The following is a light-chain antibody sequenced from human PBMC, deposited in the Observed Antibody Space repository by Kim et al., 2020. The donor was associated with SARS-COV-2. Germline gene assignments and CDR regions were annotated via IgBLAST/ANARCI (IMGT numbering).Light chain of an antibody. CDR3: QQYGTPPQT. CDR2: GAS. CDR1: QSVSTNY. J-gene: IGKJ1*01. V-gene: IGKV3-20*01. Sequence: EIVLTQSPGTLSLSPGERATLSCRASQSVSTNYLAWYQHKPGQAPRLLFYGASSRATGIPDRFSGSGSGTDFILTISRLEPEDFAVYYCQQYGTPPQTFGQGTKVDIK.